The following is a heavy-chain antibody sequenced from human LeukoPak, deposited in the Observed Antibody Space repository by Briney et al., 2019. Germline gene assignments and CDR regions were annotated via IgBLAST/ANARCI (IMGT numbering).Heavy chain of an antibody. CDR2: FK. D-gene: IGHD5-18*01. CDR1: GFTFSSYG. J-gene: IGHJ5*02. V-gene: IGHV3-30*02. CDR3: AKDHRGYSCGYAAWFDP. Sequence: PGGSLRLSCAASGFTFSSYGMHWVRQAPGKGLEWVVFKYYADSVKGRFTISRDNSKNTLYLQMNSLRAEDTAVYYCAKDHRGYSCGYAAWFDPWGQGTLVTVSS.